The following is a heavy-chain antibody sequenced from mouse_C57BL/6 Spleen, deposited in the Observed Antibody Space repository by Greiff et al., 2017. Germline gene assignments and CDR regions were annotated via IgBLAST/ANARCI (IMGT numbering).Heavy chain of an antibody. CDR3: ARASYYGSSYDYYAMDY. CDR2: ISDGGSYT. J-gene: IGHJ4*01. D-gene: IGHD1-1*01. V-gene: IGHV5-4*01. Sequence: DVHLVESGGGLVKPGGSLKLSCAASGFTFSSYAMSWVRQTPEKRLEWVATISDGGSYTYYPDNVKGRFTISRDNAKNNLYLQMSHLKSEDTAMYYCARASYYGSSYDYYAMDYWGQGTSVTVSS. CDR1: GFTFSSYA.